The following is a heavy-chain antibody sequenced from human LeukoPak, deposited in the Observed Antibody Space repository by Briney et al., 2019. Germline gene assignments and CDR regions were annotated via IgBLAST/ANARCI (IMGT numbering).Heavy chain of an antibody. V-gene: IGHV4-39*01. CDR1: GGSISSSSYY. J-gene: IGHJ4*02. CDR2: IYYSGSP. Sequence: SETLSLTCTVSGGSISSSSYYWGWIRQPPGKGLEWIGSIYYSGSPYYNPSLKSRVTISVDTSKTQFSLKLSSVTAADTAVYYCARHAGADYSSWNYFDYWGQGTLVTVSS. CDR3: ARHAGADYSSWNYFDY. D-gene: IGHD6-13*01.